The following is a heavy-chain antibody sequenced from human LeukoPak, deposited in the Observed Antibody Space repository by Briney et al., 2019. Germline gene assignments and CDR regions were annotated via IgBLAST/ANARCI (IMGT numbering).Heavy chain of an antibody. CDR1: GGSISSSGYY. V-gene: IGHV4-39*07. CDR3: ARDKGSYYRAFDI. Sequence: PSETLSLTCTVSGGSISSSGYYWGWIRQPPGKGLEWIGSIYYSGSTYYKPSLMGRVTISVDTSKNQFSLKLSSVTAADTAVYYCARDKGSYYRAFDIRGQGTMVTVSS. J-gene: IGHJ3*02. D-gene: IGHD1-26*01. CDR2: IYYSGST.